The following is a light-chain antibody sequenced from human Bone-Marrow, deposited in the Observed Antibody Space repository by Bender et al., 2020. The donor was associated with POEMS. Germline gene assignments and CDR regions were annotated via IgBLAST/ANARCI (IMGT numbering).Light chain of an antibody. CDR2: KDN. CDR3: QSADNSGTYVV. Sequence: SHELTQTPSVSVSPGQTARMTCSGDIFLNPYAYWYKQKAGQAPVQVIYKDNERPSGIPVRFSGASSGTIVTLTISGVQAEDEADYYCQSADNSGTYVVFGGGTKLTVL. J-gene: IGLJ2*01. V-gene: IGLV3-25*03. CDR1: IFLNPY.